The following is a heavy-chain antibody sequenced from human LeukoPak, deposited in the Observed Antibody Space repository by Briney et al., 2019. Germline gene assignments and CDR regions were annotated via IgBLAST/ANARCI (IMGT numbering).Heavy chain of an antibody. D-gene: IGHD6-13*01. V-gene: IGHV3-30*03. J-gene: IGHJ4*02. CDR2: ISYDGSNK. Sequence: GGSLRLSCAASGFTFSSYGMHWVRQAPGKGLEWVAVISYDGSNKYYADSVKGRFTISRDNSKNTLYLQMNSLRAEDTAVYYCARGHGRSSSWNPPNFEYWGQGSLVTVSS. CDR3: ARGHGRSSSWNPPNFEY. CDR1: GFTFSSYG.